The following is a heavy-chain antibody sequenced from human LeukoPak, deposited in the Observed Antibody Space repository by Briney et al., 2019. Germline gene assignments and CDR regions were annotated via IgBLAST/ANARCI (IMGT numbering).Heavy chain of an antibody. CDR2: ISWNSGSI. Sequence: GRSLRLSCAASGFTFDDYAMHWVRQAPGKGLEWVSGISWNSGSIVYADSVKGRFTISRDNAKNSLYLQMNSLRAEDTALYYCAATVDIVATIFDYWGQGTLVTVSS. V-gene: IGHV3-9*01. D-gene: IGHD5-12*01. J-gene: IGHJ4*02. CDR1: GFTFDDYA. CDR3: AATVDIVATIFDY.